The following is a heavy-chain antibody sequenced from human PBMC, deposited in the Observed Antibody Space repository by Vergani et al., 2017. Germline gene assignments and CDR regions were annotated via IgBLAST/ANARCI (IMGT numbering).Heavy chain of an antibody. D-gene: IGHD3-10*01. Sequence: QVQLQQSGAGLLKPSETLSLTCAVSGGSFSGYYWSWIRQPPGKGLEWIGEINHSGSTNYNPSLKSRVTISVDTSKNQFSLKLSSVTAADTAVYYCARDARGRYLNWFDPWGKGTLVTVSS. CDR3: ARDARGRYLNWFDP. J-gene: IGHJ5*02. V-gene: IGHV4-34*01. CDR1: GGSFSGYY. CDR2: INHSGST.